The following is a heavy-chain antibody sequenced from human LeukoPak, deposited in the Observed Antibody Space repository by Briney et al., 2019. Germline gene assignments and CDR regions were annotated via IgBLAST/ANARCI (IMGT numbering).Heavy chain of an antibody. CDR3: ARGSGVENFWSGYYSAFDI. CDR2: INHSGST. Sequence: SETLSLTCAVYGGSFSGYYWSWIRQPPGKGLEWIGEINHSGSTNYNLSLKSRVTISVDTSKNQFSLKLSSVTAADTAVYYCARGSGVENFWSGYYSAFDIWGQGTMVTVSS. J-gene: IGHJ3*02. D-gene: IGHD3-3*01. CDR1: GGSFSGYY. V-gene: IGHV4-34*01.